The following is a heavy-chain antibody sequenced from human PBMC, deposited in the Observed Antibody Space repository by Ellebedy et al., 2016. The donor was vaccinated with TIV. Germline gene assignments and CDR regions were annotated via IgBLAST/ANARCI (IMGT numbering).Heavy chain of an antibody. Sequence: GGSLRLSXAASGFTFSSYAMSWVRQAPGKGLEWVSHIGASGGDTHYADSVKGRFTVSRDYSKNTLHLQMDNLRADDTAVYFCVKEAYYGENDAFDVWGQGTMVSVSS. CDR2: IGASGGDT. D-gene: IGHD3-10*01. CDR3: VKEAYYGENDAFDV. CDR1: GFTFSSYA. J-gene: IGHJ3*01. V-gene: IGHV3-23*01.